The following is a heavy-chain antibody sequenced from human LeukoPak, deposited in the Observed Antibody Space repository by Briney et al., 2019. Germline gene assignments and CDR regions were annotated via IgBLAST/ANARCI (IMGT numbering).Heavy chain of an antibody. V-gene: IGHV3-11*01. CDR2: ISSSGSTI. CDR3: VRDGDSISLTSFDY. J-gene: IGHJ4*02. D-gene: IGHD4-17*01. CDR1: GFTFSDYY. Sequence: TGGSLRLSCAASGFTFSDYYMSWIRQAPGKGLEWVSCISSSGSTIYYADSVKGRFTISRDNAKNSLYLQMNSLRAEDTAVYYCVRDGDSISLTSFDYWGQGTLVTVSS.